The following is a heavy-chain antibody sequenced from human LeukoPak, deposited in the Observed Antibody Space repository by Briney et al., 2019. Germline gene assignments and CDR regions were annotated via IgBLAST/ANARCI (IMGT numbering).Heavy chain of an antibody. J-gene: IGHJ4*02. Sequence: GESLKISCKGSGYSFTSYWIGWVRQMPGKGLEWMGIIYPGESDTRYSTSFQGQVTISADKSISTAYLQWSSLKASDTAMYYCARRDGVVAAVYYFDYWGQGTLVTVSS. D-gene: IGHD2-15*01. CDR2: IYPGESDT. CDR1: GYSFTSYW. CDR3: ARRDGVVAAVYYFDY. V-gene: IGHV5-51*01.